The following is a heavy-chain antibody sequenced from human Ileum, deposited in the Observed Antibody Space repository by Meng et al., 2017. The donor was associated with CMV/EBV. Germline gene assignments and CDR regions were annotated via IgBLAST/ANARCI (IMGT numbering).Heavy chain of an antibody. J-gene: IGHJ4*02. CDR2: IYYSGST. Sequence: SETLSLTCTVSGGSISSYYWSWIRQPPGKGLEWIGYIYYSGSTNYNPSLKSRVTISVDTSKNQFSLKLSSVTAADTAVYYCARISGGGACCGADYWGQGTLVTVSS. CDR1: GGSISSYY. V-gene: IGHV4-59*01. CDR3: ARISGGGACCGADY. D-gene: IGHD2-21*02.